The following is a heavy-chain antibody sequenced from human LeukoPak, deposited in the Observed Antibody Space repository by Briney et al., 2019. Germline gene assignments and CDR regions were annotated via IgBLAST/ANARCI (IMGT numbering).Heavy chain of an antibody. V-gene: IGHV4-59*11. D-gene: IGHD3-22*01. CDR1: GGSISGHF. Sequence: SETLSLTCIVSGGSISGHFWSWIRRPPGKGLEWIGYIHYTGSTKYNPSLKSRLTISVDTSKNQFSLKLSSVTAADTAVYYCASVDDEGYSDSWGQGTLVTVSS. CDR2: IHYTGST. CDR3: ASVDDEGYSDS. J-gene: IGHJ4*02.